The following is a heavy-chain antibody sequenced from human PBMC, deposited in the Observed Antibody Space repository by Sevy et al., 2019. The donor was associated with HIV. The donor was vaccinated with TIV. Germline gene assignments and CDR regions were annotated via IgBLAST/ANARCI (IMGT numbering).Heavy chain of an antibody. CDR2: IIPIFGTT. CDR1: GGTFSSYA. D-gene: IGHD2-2*01. V-gene: IGHV1-69*13. Sequence: ASVKVSCKASGGTFSSYAISRVRQAPGQGLEWMGGIIPIFGTTNYAQKFQGRVTITADESTSTAYMELSSLRSEDTAVYYCARGIDIVVVPAAPNMYYYYYGMDVWGQGTTVTVSS. J-gene: IGHJ6*02. CDR3: ARGIDIVVVPAAPNMYYYYYGMDV.